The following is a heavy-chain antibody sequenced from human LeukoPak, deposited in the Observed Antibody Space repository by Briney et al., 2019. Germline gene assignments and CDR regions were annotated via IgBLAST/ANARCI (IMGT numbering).Heavy chain of an antibody. CDR2: IKPDGSST. CDR3: TTLYSGAMDY. V-gene: IGHV3-74*01. J-gene: IGHJ4*02. CDR1: GFRFNTYW. D-gene: IGHD1-26*01. Sequence: GGSLRLSCAASGFRFNTYWMYWVRQVPEKGLVWVSRIKPDGSSTSYAESVKGRFTISRDNAKNTLYLQMNSLRAVDTAVYYCTTLYSGAMDYWGQGTLVTVSS.